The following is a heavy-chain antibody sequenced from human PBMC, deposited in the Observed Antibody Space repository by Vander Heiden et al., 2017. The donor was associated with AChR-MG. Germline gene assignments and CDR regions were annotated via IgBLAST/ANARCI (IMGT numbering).Heavy chain of an antibody. CDR1: GGTSSSYA. D-gene: IGHD3-22*01. CDR3: ARASKYYYDSSGYREGAEYFQH. J-gene: IGHJ1*01. CDR2: INPIFGTA. V-gene: IGHV1-69*01. Sequence: VQLVQCAAEVKKPGTSVTVSGMASGGTSSSYALSWVRQAPGQGLEWMEGINPIFGTANYAQKFQGRVTITADESTSTAYMELSSLRSEDTAVYYCARASKYYYDSSGYREGAEYFQHWGQGTLVTVSS.